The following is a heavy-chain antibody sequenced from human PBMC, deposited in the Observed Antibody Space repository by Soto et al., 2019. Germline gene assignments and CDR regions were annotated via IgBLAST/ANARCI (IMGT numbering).Heavy chain of an antibody. V-gene: IGHV4-59*12. J-gene: IGHJ4*02. CDR1: GGSMSPYY. Sequence: ETLSLTCTVSGGSMSPYYWSWIRQAPGKGLEWIANIYYRGNTNYNPSLESRVTISVDTSKNQFSLKLTSVTAADTAVYYCARDKITGLFDYWGQGTLVTVSS. D-gene: IGHD2-8*02. CDR2: IYYRGNT. CDR3: ARDKITGLFDY.